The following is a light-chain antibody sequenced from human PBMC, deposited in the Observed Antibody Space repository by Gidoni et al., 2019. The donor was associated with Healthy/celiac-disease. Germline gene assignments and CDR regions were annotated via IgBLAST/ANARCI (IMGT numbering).Light chain of an antibody. CDR3: QQYYSYPYT. Sequence: AIRMTQSPSSFSASTGDRVTLTCRASQGISSYLAWYQPKPGKAPKLLIYAASTLQSGVPSRFSGSGSGTDFTLTISGLQSEDCATYYCQQYYSYPYTFGQGTKLYIK. V-gene: IGKV1-8*01. CDR2: AAS. J-gene: IGKJ2*01. CDR1: QGISSY.